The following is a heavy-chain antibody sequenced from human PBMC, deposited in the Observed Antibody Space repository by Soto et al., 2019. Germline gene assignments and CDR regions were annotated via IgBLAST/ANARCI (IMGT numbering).Heavy chain of an antibody. J-gene: IGHJ5*02. CDR3: ARLNEQWLVPFEFDP. D-gene: IGHD6-19*01. CDR1: GGSISSYY. Sequence: QVQLQESGPGLVKPSETLSLTCTVSGGSISSYYWSWIRQPPGKGLEWIGYIYYSGSTNYNPSLKSRVTISVDTSKNQFSLKLSSVTAADTAVYYCARLNEQWLVPFEFDPWGQGTLVTVSS. CDR2: IYYSGST. V-gene: IGHV4-59*08.